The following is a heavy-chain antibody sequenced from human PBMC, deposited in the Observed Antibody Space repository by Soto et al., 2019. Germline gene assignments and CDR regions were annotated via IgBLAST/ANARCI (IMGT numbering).Heavy chain of an antibody. V-gene: IGHV3-23*04. Sequence: EVQLVDSGGGLVQPGGSLRLSCAASEFTFRSYWMHWVRQSPGKGLVWVSAISGSGGSTYYADSVKGRFTISRDNSKNTLYLQMNSLRAEDTAVYYCAKGGYSGYDFSDYWGQGTLVTVSS. D-gene: IGHD5-12*01. J-gene: IGHJ4*02. CDR3: AKGGYSGYDFSDY. CDR2: ISGSGGST. CDR1: EFTFRSYW.